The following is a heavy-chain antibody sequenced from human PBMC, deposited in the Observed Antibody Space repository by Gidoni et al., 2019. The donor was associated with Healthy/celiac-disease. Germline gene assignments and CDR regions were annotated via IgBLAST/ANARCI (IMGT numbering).Heavy chain of an antibody. CDR2: INPSGGST. D-gene: IGHD2-15*01. Sequence: QVQLVQSGAEVKQPGASVKVSCKASGYTFTSYYMHWVRQAPGQGLEWMGIINPSGGSTSYAQKFQGRVTMTRDTSTSTVYMELSSLRSEDTAVYYCASSGVVAAWFDYWGQGTLVTVSS. J-gene: IGHJ4*02. V-gene: IGHV1-46*01. CDR3: ASSGVVAAWFDY. CDR1: GYTFTSYY.